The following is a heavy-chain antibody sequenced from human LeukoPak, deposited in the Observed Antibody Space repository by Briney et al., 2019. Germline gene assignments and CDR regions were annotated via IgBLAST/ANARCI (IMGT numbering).Heavy chain of an antibody. CDR3: AKDSPEGNSFFDY. CDR2: ISGSGGST. V-gene: IGHV3-23*01. Sequence: PGGSLRLSCAASGFIFSSYAMSWVRQAPGKGLEWVSAISGSGGSTYYADSVKGRFTISRDNSKNTLYLQMNRLRAEDTAVYYCAKDSPEGNSFFDYWGQGTLVTVSS. J-gene: IGHJ4*02. CDR1: GFIFSSYA. D-gene: IGHD4-23*01.